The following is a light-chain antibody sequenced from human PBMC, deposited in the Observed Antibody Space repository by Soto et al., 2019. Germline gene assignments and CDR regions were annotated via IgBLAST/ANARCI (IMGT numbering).Light chain of an antibody. CDR3: QQYNSYRA. CDR2: DAS. J-gene: IGKJ3*01. CDR1: QSISSW. Sequence: DIQMTQSPSTLSASVGDRVTITCRASQSISSWLAWYQQKPGKAPKLLIYDASSLESGVPSKFSGSGSGTEFTLTISSLQPDDFATYYCQQYNSYRAFGPGTKVDI. V-gene: IGKV1-5*01.